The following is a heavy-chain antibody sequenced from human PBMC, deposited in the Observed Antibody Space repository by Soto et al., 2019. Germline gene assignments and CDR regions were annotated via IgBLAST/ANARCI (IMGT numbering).Heavy chain of an antibody. CDR2: IIPILGIA. CDR1: GGTFSSYT. J-gene: IGHJ6*03. D-gene: IGHD2-2*01. V-gene: IGHV1-69*02. CDR3: ARGVPPDQLPPPEHPPAEQFYYYYMDV. Sequence: GASVKVSCKASGGTFSSYTISWVRQAPGQGLEWMGRIIPILGIANYAQKFQGRVTITADKSTSTAYMELSNLRSEDTAVYYCARGVPPDQLPPPEHPPAEQFYYYYMDVWGKGTTVTVSS.